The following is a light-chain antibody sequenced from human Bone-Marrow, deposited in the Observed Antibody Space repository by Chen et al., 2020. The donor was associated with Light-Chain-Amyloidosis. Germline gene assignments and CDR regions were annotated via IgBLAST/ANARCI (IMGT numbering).Light chain of an antibody. V-gene: IGKV3-20*01. CDR2: GSS. Sequence: EIVFTQSPGTLSLSPGEGANLSCRASQTISSNYLTWYQQKFGQAPRLLIYGSSSRATGIQDRFTGSGSGTDFTLTINRLEPEDFAMYYCQQYGTSPLTFGGGTKVEIK. J-gene: IGKJ4*01. CDR3: QQYGTSPLT. CDR1: QTISSNY.